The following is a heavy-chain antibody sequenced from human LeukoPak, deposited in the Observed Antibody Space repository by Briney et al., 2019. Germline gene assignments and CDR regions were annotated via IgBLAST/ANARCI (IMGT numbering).Heavy chain of an antibody. J-gene: IGHJ6*02. CDR3: ARLHLGGYSYGYDYYYGMDV. Sequence: ASETLSLTCTVSGGSISSYYWSWIRQPPGKGLEWIGYIYYSGSTNYNPSLKSRVTISVDTSKNQFSLKLSSVTAADTAVYYCARLHLGGYSYGYDYYYGMDVWGQGTTVTVSS. D-gene: IGHD5-18*01. V-gene: IGHV4-59*08. CDR1: GGSISSYY. CDR2: IYYSGST.